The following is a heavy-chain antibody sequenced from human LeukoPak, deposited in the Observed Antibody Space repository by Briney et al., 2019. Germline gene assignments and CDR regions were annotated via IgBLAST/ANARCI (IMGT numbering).Heavy chain of an antibody. CDR3: ASTDYYDSSGYFSRPDY. CDR1: GFTFSSYA. Sequence: GGSLRLSCAASGFTFSSYAMSWVRQAPGKGLEWVSAISGSGGSTYYADSVKGRFTISRDNAKNSLYLQMNSLRAEDTAVYYCASTDYYDSSGYFSRPDYWGQGTLVTVSS. V-gene: IGHV3-23*01. D-gene: IGHD3-22*01. CDR2: ISGSGGST. J-gene: IGHJ4*02.